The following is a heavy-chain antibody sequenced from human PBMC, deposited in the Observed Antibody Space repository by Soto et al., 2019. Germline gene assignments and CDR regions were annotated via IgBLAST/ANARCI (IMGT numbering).Heavy chain of an antibody. CDR1: GFTFSDYY. J-gene: IGHJ6*02. D-gene: IGHD5-12*01. Sequence: QVQLVESGGGLVKPGGSLRLSCAASGFTFSDYYMSWIRQSPGKGLEWVSYIRSSGRTIYYADSGKGRFTISRDNAKNSLSLQRNSLRAEDTAVYYCAREHGYNYSPYYYYYSGMDFWGPGPTVTVSS. V-gene: IGHV3-11*01. CDR2: IRSSGRTI. CDR3: AREHGYNYSPYYYYYSGMDF.